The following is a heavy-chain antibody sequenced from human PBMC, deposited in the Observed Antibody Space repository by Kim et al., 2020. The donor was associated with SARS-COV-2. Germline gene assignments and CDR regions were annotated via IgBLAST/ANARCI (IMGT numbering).Heavy chain of an antibody. CDR3: AHRRGRSSGWYDRNGDAFDI. Sequence: SGPTLVKPTQTLTLTCTFSGFSLSTSGVGVGWIRQPPGKALEWLALIYWDDDKRYSPSLKSRLTITKDTSKNQVVLTMTNMDPVDTATYYCAHRRGRSSGWYDRNGDAFDIWGQGTMVTVSS. CDR2: IYWDDDK. V-gene: IGHV2-5*02. D-gene: IGHD6-19*01. J-gene: IGHJ3*02. CDR1: GFSLSTSGVG.